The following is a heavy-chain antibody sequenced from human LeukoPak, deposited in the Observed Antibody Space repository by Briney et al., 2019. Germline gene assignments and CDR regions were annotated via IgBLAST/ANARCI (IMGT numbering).Heavy chain of an antibody. CDR2: IYSSGST. CDR3: ARNYESSGYTAFGY. J-gene: IGHJ4*02. CDR1: GGSISSYY. V-gene: IGHV4-59*01. D-gene: IGHD3-22*01. Sequence: SETLSLTCTVSGGSISSYYWSWIRQPPGKGLEWIGHIYSSGSTNYNPSLKSRVTISVDTSKNQFSLKLSSVTAADTAVYYCARNYESSGYTAFGYWGRGTLFTVSS.